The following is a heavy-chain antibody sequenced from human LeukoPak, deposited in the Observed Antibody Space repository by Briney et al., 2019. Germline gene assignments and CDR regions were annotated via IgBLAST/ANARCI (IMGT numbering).Heavy chain of an antibody. J-gene: IGHJ5*02. Sequence: PGGSLRLPCAASGFTFEDYGMHWVRQAPGKGLEWVSLITGNGVSTYYADSVKGRFTISRDNSKNSLYLQMNSLRTEDTALYYCAKCVYSNIYYWFDPWGQGTLVSVSS. D-gene: IGHD6-13*01. V-gene: IGHV3-43*02. CDR3: AKCVYSNIYYWFDP. CDR2: ITGNGVST. CDR1: GFTFEDYG.